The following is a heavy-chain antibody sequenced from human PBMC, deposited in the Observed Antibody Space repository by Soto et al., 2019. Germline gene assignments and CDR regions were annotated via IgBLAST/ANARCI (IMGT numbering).Heavy chain of an antibody. J-gene: IGHJ4*02. Sequence: PSETLSLTCTVSGVSISSYYWSLIRQPPGKGLECIWYIYYSGSTNYNPSLKSRVTISVDTSKNQFSLKLSSLTAADTAVYYCARAAWSSSWYFDYWGQGTLVTVSS. D-gene: IGHD6-13*01. CDR2: IYYSGST. CDR3: ARAAWSSSWYFDY. V-gene: IGHV4-59*01. CDR1: GVSISSYY.